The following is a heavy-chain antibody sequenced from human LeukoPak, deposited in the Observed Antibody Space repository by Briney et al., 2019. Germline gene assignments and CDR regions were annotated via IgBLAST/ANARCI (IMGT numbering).Heavy chain of an antibody. CDR2: IDHSGNT. J-gene: IGHJ5*02. CDR3: ARGGRGDYDILTGPGRDLEYNWFDP. V-gene: IGHV4-34*01. Sequence: SETLSLTCAVYGGSLSGYYWSWIRQPPGKGLEWIGEIDHSGNTNYNPSLKSRVTISVDTSKNQFSLKLSSVTAADTAVYYCARGGRGDYDILTGPGRDLEYNWFDPWGQGTLVTVSS. CDR1: GGSLSGYY. D-gene: IGHD3-9*01.